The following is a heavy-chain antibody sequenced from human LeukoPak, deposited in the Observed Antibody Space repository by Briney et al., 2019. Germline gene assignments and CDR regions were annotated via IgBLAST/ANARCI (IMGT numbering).Heavy chain of an antibody. V-gene: IGHV4-59*08. CDR1: GGSISSYY. CDR2: IYYTGST. J-gene: IGHJ5*02. CDR3: ARRMYYYDSSGYGGYWLDP. Sequence: PSETLSLTCSVSGGSISSYYWHWIRQPPGKGLEWIGYIYYTGSTNYNPSLKTRVTMSVDTSKNQFSLKLSSVTAADTAVYYCARRMYYYDSSGYGGYWLDPWGQGTLVTVSS. D-gene: IGHD3-22*01.